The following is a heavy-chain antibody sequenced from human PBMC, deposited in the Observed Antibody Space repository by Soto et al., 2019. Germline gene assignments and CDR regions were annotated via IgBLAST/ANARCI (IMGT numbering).Heavy chain of an antibody. CDR1: GFTFSSDA. CDR3: AKDAPVVGGYHDY. D-gene: IGHD3-22*01. J-gene: IGHJ4*02. Sequence: GGALRLCCAASGFTFSSDAMSWVRQAQRKGLEWVSAISGSGGSTYYAASVNGRFTISRDNSTNSLYLQMYSPRAVDSAVYYCAKDAPVVGGYHDYWGQGTLVTVSS. CDR2: ISGSGGST. V-gene: IGHV3-23*01.